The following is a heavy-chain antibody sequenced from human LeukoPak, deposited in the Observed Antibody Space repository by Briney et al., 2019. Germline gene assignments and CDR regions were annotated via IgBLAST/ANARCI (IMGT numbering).Heavy chain of an antibody. D-gene: IGHD1-26*01. V-gene: IGHV3-30*18. Sequence: GGSLRLSCAASGFXFSSYGIHWVRQAPGKGLEWVAVISYDGSNKYYADSVKGRFTISRDNSKNTLYLQMNSLRAEDTAVYYCAKGGGSTRSFDYWGQGTLVTVSS. CDR3: AKGGGSTRSFDY. CDR2: ISYDGSNK. J-gene: IGHJ4*02. CDR1: GFXFSSYG.